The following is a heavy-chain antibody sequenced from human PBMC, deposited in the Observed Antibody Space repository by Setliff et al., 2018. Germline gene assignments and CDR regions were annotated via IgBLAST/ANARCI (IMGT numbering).Heavy chain of an antibody. Sequence: PGGSLRLSCAASGFTSSSYSMNWVRQAPGKGLEWVSYISSSSSTIYYADSVKGRFTISRDNAKNSLYLQMNSLRAEDTAVYYCAREWGSLGYYFDYWGQGTLVTVSS. CDR2: ISSSSSTI. J-gene: IGHJ4*02. V-gene: IGHV3-48*01. D-gene: IGHD7-27*01. CDR1: GFTSSSYS. CDR3: AREWGSLGYYFDY.